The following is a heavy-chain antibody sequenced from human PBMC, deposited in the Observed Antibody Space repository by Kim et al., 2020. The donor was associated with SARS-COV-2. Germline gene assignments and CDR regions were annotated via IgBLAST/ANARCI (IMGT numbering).Heavy chain of an antibody. J-gene: IGHJ6*02. CDR2: IYYSGST. CDR1: GGSISSGGYY. Sequence: SETLSLTCTVSGGSISSGGYYWSWIRQHPGKGLEWIGYIYYSGSTYYNPSLKSRVTISVDTSKNQFSLKLSSVTAADTAVYYCARVPYGSHFITIYRYGMDVWGQGTTVTGSS. D-gene: IGHD3-3*01. V-gene: IGHV4-31*03. CDR3: ARVPYGSHFITIYRYGMDV.